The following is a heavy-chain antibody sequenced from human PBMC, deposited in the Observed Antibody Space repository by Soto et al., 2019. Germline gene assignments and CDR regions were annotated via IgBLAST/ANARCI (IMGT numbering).Heavy chain of an antibody. CDR2: IYYSGST. CDR1: GGSISSGDYY. J-gene: IGHJ4*02. Sequence: SETMSLTCTVSGGSISSGDYYWSWIRQPPGKGLEWIGYIYYSGSTYYNPSLKSRVTISVDTSKNQFSLKLSSVTAADTAVYYCARDGDIVATSDFDYWGQGTLVTVSS. D-gene: IGHD5-12*01. V-gene: IGHV4-30-4*01. CDR3: ARDGDIVATSDFDY.